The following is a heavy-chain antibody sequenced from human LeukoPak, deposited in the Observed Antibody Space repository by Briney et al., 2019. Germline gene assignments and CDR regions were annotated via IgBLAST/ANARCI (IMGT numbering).Heavy chain of an antibody. V-gene: IGHV3-21*01. CDR1: GFAFPGYW. D-gene: IGHD3-10*01. CDR3: AREGGESPSYYFDY. CDR2: ISSSSSYI. J-gene: IGHJ4*02. Sequence: PGGPLRLSCAASGFAFPGYWMVWVRQAPGKGLEWVSSISSSSSYIYYADSVKGRFTISRDNAKNSLYLQMNSLRAEDTAVYYCAREGGESPSYYFDYWGQGTLVTVSS.